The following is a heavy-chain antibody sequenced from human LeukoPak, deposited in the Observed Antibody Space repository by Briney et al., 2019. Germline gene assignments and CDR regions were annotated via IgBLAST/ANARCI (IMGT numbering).Heavy chain of an antibody. CDR1: GFTFSSSA. Sequence: QPGGSLRLSCAASGFTFSSSAMSWVRQAPGKGLEWVSIISSGGNTYYADSVKGRFTISRDISKHTLYLQMNSLRAEDTAVYYCARGDSSGYAFDYWGQGTLVTVSS. J-gene: IGHJ4*02. CDR2: ISSGGNT. CDR3: ARGDSSGYAFDY. D-gene: IGHD3-22*01. V-gene: IGHV3-53*01.